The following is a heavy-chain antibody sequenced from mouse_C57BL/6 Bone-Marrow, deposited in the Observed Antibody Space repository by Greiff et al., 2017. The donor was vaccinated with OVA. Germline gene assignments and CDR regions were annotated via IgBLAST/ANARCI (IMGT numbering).Heavy chain of an antibody. CDR2: IDPETGGT. CDR1: GYTFTDYE. J-gene: IGHJ2*01. V-gene: IGHV1-15*01. CDR3: TNLTGDYFDY. D-gene: IGHD4-1*01. Sequence: VKLQESGAELVRPGASVTLSCKASGYTFTDYEMHWVKQTPVHGLEWIGAIDPETGGTAYNQKFKGKAILTADKSSSTAYMELRSLTSEDSAVYYCTNLTGDYFDYWGQGTTLTVSS.